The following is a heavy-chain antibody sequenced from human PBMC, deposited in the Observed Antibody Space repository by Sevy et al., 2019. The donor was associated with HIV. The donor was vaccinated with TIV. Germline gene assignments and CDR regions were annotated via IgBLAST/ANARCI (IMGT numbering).Heavy chain of an antibody. V-gene: IGHV1-69*13. CDR2: IIPIFGTA. Sequence: ASVQVSCKASGGTFSSYAISWVRQAPGQGLEWMGGIIPIFGTANYAQKFQGRVTITADESTSTAYMGLSSLRSEDTAVYYCARERVGGVIAARPNGMDVRGQGTTVTVSS. CDR1: GGTFSSYA. CDR3: ARERVGGVIAARPNGMDV. D-gene: IGHD6-6*01. J-gene: IGHJ6*02.